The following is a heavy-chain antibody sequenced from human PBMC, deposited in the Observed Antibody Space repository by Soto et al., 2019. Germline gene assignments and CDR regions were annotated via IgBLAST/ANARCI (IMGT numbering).Heavy chain of an antibody. D-gene: IGHD6-19*01. CDR3: ARYSIAVAGTGCDY. CDR1: GYTFTGYY. CDR2: INPNSGGT. J-gene: IGHJ4*02. V-gene: IGHV1-2*02. Sequence: QVQLVQSGAEVKKPGASVKVSCKASGYTFTGYYMHWVRQPHGQGLEWMGWINPNSGGTNYAQKFQGRVTMTRDTSISTAYMELSRLRSDDTAVYYCARYSIAVAGTGCDYWGQGTLVAVSS.